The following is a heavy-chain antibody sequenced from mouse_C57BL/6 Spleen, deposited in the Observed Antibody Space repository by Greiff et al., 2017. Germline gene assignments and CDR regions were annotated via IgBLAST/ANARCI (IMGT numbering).Heavy chain of an antibody. J-gene: IGHJ1*03. CDR1: GYTFTDYY. Sequence: VQLQQSGPVLVKPGASVKMSCKASGYTFTDYYMNWVKQSHGKSLEWIGVINPYNGGTSYNQKFKGKATLTVDKSSSTAYMELNSLTSEDSAVYYCARRGYSNYSSYWYFEVWGTGTTGTVSS. CDR3: ARRGYSNYSSYWYFEV. V-gene: IGHV1-19*01. D-gene: IGHD2-5*01. CDR2: INPYNGGT.